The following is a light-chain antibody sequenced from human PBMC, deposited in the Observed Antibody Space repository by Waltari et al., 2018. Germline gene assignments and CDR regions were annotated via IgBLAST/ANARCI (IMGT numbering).Light chain of an antibody. Sequence: RATLSYRASQSVSSNYLAWYQQRPGQAPRLLIHGSSSRATGIPDRFSGSGSGTDFTLTISRLEPEDFAVYYCQQYGRSWNTFGQGTKLEIK. CDR2: GSS. CDR3: QQYGRSWNT. V-gene: IGKV3-20*01. CDR1: QSVSSNY. J-gene: IGKJ2*01.